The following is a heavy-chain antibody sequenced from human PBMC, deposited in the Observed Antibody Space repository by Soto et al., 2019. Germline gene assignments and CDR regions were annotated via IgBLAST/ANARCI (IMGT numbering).Heavy chain of an antibody. CDR3: ASRGAYGSVIYYFDY. CDR1: GGTFSSYA. Sequence: QVQLVQSGAEVKKPGSSVKVSCKASGGTFSSYAISWVRQAPGQGLEWMGGIIPIFGTANYEQKFQGRVTITADDSTSRAYMELSSLRSEDTAVYYCASRGAYGSVIYYFDYWGQGTLVTVSS. J-gene: IGHJ4*02. D-gene: IGHD3-10*01. CDR2: IIPIFGTA. V-gene: IGHV1-69*01.